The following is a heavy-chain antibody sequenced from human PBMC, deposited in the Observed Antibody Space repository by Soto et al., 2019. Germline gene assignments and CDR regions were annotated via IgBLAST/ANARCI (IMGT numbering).Heavy chain of an antibody. CDR3: AKGPIVATSNWFDP. Sequence: EVQLVESGGGWVQPGRSLRLSCAASGFTFDVYAMHWVRQAPGKGLEWVSAISGSGGSTYYADSVKGRFTISRDNSKNTLYLQMNSLRAEDTAVYYCAKGPIVATSNWFDPWGQGTLVTVSS. CDR1: GFTFDVYA. D-gene: IGHD5-12*01. J-gene: IGHJ5*02. V-gene: IGHV3-23*04. CDR2: ISGSGGST.